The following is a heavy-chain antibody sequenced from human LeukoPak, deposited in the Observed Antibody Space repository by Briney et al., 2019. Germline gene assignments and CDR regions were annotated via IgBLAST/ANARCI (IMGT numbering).Heavy chain of an antibody. CDR2: ISGSGGST. D-gene: IGHD3-10*01. CDR1: GFTFSTYG. V-gene: IGHV3-23*01. J-gene: IGHJ4*02. Sequence: GGSLRLSCAASGFTFSTYGMHWVRQAPGKGLEWVSAISGSGGSTYYADSVKGRFTISRDNSKNTLYLQMNSLRAEDTAVYYCATLITMVRGVTPYYFDYWGQGTLVTVSS. CDR3: ATLITMVRGVTPYYFDY.